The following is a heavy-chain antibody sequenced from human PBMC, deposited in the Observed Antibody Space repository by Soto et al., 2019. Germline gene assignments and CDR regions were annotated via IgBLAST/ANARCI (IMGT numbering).Heavy chain of an antibody. CDR3: ARAKETGLYDAFDV. Sequence: EVQVEESGGGLVKPGGSLRLSCAASGFTFSSYSMNWVRQAPGKGLEWVSSISASSSYIYYADSLKGRFTISRDNAKNSLDLQMNSLRVEDTAVYYCARAKETGLYDAFDVWGQGTMVTVSS. V-gene: IGHV3-21*01. CDR1: GFTFSSYS. D-gene: IGHD7-27*01. CDR2: ISASSSYI. J-gene: IGHJ3*01.